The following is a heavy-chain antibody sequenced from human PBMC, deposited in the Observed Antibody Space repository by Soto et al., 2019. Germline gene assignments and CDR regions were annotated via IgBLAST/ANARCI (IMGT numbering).Heavy chain of an antibody. V-gene: IGHV3-33*01. CDR1: GFTFSSYG. Sequence: GESLKISCAASGFTFSSYGMHWVRQAPGKGLEWVAVIWYDGSNKYYADSVKGRFTISRDNSKNTLYLQMNSLRAEDTAVYYCARVKRGFGPLDYWGQGTLVTVSS. CDR3: ARVKRGFGPLDY. CDR2: IWYDGSNK. J-gene: IGHJ4*02. D-gene: IGHD3-10*01.